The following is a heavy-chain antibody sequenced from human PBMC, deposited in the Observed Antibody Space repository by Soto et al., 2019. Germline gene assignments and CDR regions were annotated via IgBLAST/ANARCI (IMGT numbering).Heavy chain of an antibody. V-gene: IGHV3-64*01. D-gene: IGHD6-6*01. CDR2: ISSNGVGT. CDR3: ARRARPDFYYMDV. J-gene: IGHJ6*03. CDR1: GFTLRGYA. Sequence: EVQLAESGGGLAQPGGSLRLSCAAPGFTLRGYAWDWVRQAPGKGLEDVSGISSNGVGTYYANSVQGRFTIARDNFKNTVYLQMGSLRPEDMAVYYCARRARPDFYYMDVWGKGTTVTVSS.